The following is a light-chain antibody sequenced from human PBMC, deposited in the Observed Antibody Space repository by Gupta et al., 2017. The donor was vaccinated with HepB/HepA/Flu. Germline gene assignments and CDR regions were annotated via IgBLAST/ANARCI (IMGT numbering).Light chain of an antibody. CDR1: SSDVGGNNL. CDR3: CSYAGSSTWV. Sequence: GTSSDVGGNNLVSWYQQHPDKAPKLMIYEVKKRPSGISNRFSGSKSGNTASLTITGRQAGDEADYYCCSYAGSSTWVFGGGTKLTVL. CDR2: EVK. J-gene: IGLJ3*02. V-gene: IGLV2-23*02.